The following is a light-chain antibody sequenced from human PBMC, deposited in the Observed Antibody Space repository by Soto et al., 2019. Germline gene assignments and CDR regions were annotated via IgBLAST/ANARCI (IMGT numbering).Light chain of an antibody. J-gene: IGLJ1*01. V-gene: IGLV1-40*01. CDR2: GHS. CDR1: NSNIGAGYD. Sequence: QSVLTQPPSVSGAPGQRVTISCTGSNSNIGAGYDVHWYQQLPGTAPKLLIYGHSNRPSGVPDRFSGSKSGTSASLAITGLQAEDAADYYCQSYDSSLSTYVFGTGTKVTVL. CDR3: QSYDSSLSTYV.